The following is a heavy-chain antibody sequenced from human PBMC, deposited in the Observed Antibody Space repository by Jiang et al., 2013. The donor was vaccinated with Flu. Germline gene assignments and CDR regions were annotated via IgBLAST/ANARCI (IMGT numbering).Heavy chain of an antibody. J-gene: IGHJ4*02. D-gene: IGHD7-27*01. Sequence: VQLLESGGGLVQPGGSLRLSCAASGFTFSSYAMTWVRQAPGKGLEWLSSISGSGGNTYYADAVKGRFTISRDNSKNTLYLQMSSLRAEDTAVFHCAKSSVATSHWGXIEFDSWGLGTLVTVSS. CDR2: ISGSGGNT. V-gene: IGHV3-23*01. CDR1: GFTFSSYA. CDR3: AKSSVATSHWGXIEFDS.